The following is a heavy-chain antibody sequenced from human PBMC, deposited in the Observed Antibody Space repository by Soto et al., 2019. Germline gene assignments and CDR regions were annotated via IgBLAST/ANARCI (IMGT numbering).Heavy chain of an antibody. CDR3: GGGPGFRSDY. Sequence: QVQLVQSGAEVKKPGASVKVSCKATGYTFTSYDISWVRQAPGQGLEWMGWISAYTGNTNYAQKLQGRVTMTTDTSPGTAYMALRSMRSDATAVYDCGGGPGFRSDYWGKGTLVTFSS. D-gene: IGHD3-9*01. V-gene: IGHV1-18*01. J-gene: IGHJ4*02. CDR2: ISAYTGNT. CDR1: GYTFTSYD.